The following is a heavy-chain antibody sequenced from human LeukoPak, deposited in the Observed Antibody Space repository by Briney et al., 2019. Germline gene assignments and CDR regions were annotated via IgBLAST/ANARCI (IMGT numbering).Heavy chain of an antibody. J-gene: IGHJ4*02. CDR1: GFTFSGHA. V-gene: IGHV3-23*01. D-gene: IGHD3-22*01. CDR3: AKEFYYDSSGFPSLYFDF. Sequence: PGGSLRLSCAASGFTFSGHAMTWVRQAPGKGLEWVSAISDSGAYTHYADSVKGRFIISRDNSKNTLYLQMNSLRAEDTAVYYCAKEFYYDSSGFPSLYFDFWGQGTLVTVSS. CDR2: ISDSGAYT.